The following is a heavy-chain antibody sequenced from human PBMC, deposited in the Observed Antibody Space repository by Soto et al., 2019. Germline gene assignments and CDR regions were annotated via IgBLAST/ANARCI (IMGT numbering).Heavy chain of an antibody. CDR3: ASSVITGTTPFDY. J-gene: IGHJ4*02. V-gene: IGHV4-31*03. Sequence: PSETLSLTCTVSGGSISSGGYYWRWIRQHPGKGLEWIGYIYYSGSTYYNPSLKSRVTISVDTSKNQFSLKLSSVTAADTAVYYCASSVITGTTPFDYWGQGTLVTVSS. D-gene: IGHD1-7*01. CDR2: IYYSGST. CDR1: GGSISSGGYY.